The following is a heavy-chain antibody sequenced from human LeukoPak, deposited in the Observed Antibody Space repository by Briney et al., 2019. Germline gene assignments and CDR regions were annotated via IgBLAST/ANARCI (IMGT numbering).Heavy chain of an antibody. CDR1: GFTFSNYN. CDR2: ITRGSIYT. D-gene: IGHD3-9*01. V-gene: IGHV3-21*04. CDR3: AKDILRYFDWSD. J-gene: IGHJ4*02. Sequence: GGSLRLSCAASGFTFSNYNMNWVRQTPGKGLEWVSSITRGSIYTFYADSVKGRFTISRDNSKNTLYLQMNSLRAEDTAVYYCAKDILRYFDWSDWGQGTLVTVSS.